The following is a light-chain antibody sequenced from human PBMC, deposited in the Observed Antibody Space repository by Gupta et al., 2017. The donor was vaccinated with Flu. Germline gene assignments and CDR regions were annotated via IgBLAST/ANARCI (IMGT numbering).Light chain of an antibody. J-gene: IGLJ2*01. Sequence: QPASVSGSPGQSITISCTGTSSDVGGYNYVSWYQHHPGKAPKLMIYEVSKRPSGVSNRFSGSKSGNTASLTISGLQAEDEADYYCSSYTSSATVVFGGGTKLTVL. CDR3: SSYTSSATVV. V-gene: IGLV2-14*01. CDR1: SSDVGGYNY. CDR2: EVS.